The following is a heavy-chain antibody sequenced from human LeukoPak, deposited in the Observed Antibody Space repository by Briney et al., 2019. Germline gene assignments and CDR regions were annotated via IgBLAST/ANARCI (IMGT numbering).Heavy chain of an antibody. CDR2: IYYSGST. D-gene: IGHD3-3*01. Sequence: KPSETLSLTCTVSGASISSHYWSWIRQPPGKGLEWIGYIYYSGSTNYNPSLKSRVTISVDTSKNQFSLKLSSVTAADTAVYYCARQLNGFWSGYQRNWFDPWGQGTLVTVSS. CDR3: ARQLNGFWSGYQRNWFDP. J-gene: IGHJ5*02. CDR1: GASISSHY. V-gene: IGHV4-59*11.